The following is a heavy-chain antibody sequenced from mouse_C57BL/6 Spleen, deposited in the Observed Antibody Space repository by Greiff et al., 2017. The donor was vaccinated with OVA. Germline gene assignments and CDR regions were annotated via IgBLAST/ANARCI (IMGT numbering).Heavy chain of an antibody. CDR2: IYPGDGDT. D-gene: IGHD3-2*02. Sequence: QVQLKESGPELVKPGASVKISCKASGYAFSSSWMNWVKQRPGTGLEWIGRIYPGDGDTNYNGKFKGKATLTADKSSSTAYMQLSSLTSEDSAVYFCARGGGTAQATWYFDYWGQGTTLTVSS. CDR3: ARGGGTAQATWYFDY. CDR1: GYAFSSSW. V-gene: IGHV1-82*01. J-gene: IGHJ2*01.